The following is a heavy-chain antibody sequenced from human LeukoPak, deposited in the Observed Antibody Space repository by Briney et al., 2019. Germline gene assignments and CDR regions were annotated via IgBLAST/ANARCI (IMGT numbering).Heavy chain of an antibody. CDR1: GGSFSGYY. CDR3: ARQGITIFLPTTGGGRNWFDP. Sequence: SETLSLTCAVYGGSFSGYYWSWIRQPPGKGLEWIGEINHSGSTNYNPSLKSRVTISVDTSKNQFSLKLSSVTAADTAVYYCARQGITIFLPTTGGGRNWFDPWGQGTLVTVSS. CDR2: INHSGST. J-gene: IGHJ5*02. D-gene: IGHD3-9*01. V-gene: IGHV4-34*01.